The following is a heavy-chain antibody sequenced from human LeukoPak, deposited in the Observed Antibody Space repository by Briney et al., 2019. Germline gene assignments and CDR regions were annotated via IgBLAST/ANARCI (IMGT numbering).Heavy chain of an antibody. CDR1: GFTFSSYA. J-gene: IGHJ4*02. D-gene: IGHD3-10*01. V-gene: IGHV3-23*01. Sequence: GGSLRLSCAASGFTFSSYAMSWVRQAPGKGLEWVSAISGSGGSTYYADSVKGRFTISRDNSKNTLYLQMNSLRAEDTAVYYCAKDADMVRGVNIFPELLDYWGQGTLVTVSS. CDR3: AKDADMVRGVNIFPELLDY. CDR2: ISGSGGST.